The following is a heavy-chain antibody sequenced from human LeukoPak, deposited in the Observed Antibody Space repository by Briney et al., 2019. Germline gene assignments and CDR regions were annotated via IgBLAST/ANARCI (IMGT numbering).Heavy chain of an antibody. CDR3: ARDREIGGSSWFDY. Sequence: ASVKVSCKASGYTFTGYYMHWVRQAPGQGLEWMGWINPNSGGTNYAQKFQGRVTMTRDTSISTAYMELSRLRSDDTAVYYCARDREIGGSSWFDYWGQGTLVTVSS. CDR1: GYTFTGYY. CDR2: INPNSGGT. J-gene: IGHJ4*02. D-gene: IGHD6-13*01. V-gene: IGHV1-2*02.